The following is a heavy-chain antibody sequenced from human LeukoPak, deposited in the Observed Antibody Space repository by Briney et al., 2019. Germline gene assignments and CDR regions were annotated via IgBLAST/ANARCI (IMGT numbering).Heavy chain of an antibody. D-gene: IGHD6-19*01. Sequence: GESLKISCKGSGYSFTSYWIGWVRQMPGKGLEWVGIIYPGDSDTRYSPSFQGQVTISADKSISTAYLQWSSLKASDTAMYYCASSIAVYYYGMDVWGQGTTVTVSS. CDR1: GYSFTSYW. J-gene: IGHJ6*02. V-gene: IGHV5-51*01. CDR3: ASSIAVYYYGMDV. CDR2: IYPGDSDT.